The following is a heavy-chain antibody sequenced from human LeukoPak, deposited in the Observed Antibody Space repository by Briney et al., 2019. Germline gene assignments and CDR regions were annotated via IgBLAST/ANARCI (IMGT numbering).Heavy chain of an antibody. CDR1: GFTFSSYT. Sequence: GGSLRLSCAASGFTFSSYTMNWVRQAPGKGLEWVSSIRSSGSYIFYADSVKGRFTISRDNAENSLYLQMNSLRAEDTAVYYCASDVQIDCWGQGTLVTVSS. CDR2: IRSSGSYI. CDR3: ASDVQIDC. V-gene: IGHV3-21*01. J-gene: IGHJ4*02.